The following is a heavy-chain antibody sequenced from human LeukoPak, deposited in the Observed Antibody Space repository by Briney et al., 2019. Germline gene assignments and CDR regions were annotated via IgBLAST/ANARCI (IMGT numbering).Heavy chain of an antibody. CDR2: INPNSGGT. V-gene: IGHV1-2*02. CDR1: GYTFTGYY. CDR3: ARIDSGGYYLDY. D-gene: IGHD3-22*01. Sequence: ASVKVSCKASGYTFTGYYMHWVRQAPGQGLEWMGWINPNSGGTNYAQKFQGRVTMIRDTSISTAYMELSRLRSDDTAVYYCARIDSGGYYLDYWGQGTLVTVSS. J-gene: IGHJ4*02.